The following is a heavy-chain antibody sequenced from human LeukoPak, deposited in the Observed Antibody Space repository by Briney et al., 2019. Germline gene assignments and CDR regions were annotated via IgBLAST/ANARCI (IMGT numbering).Heavy chain of an antibody. Sequence: GASVKVSCKASGYTLTAYYLHWVRQAPGQGLEWMGRINPNSGGTTYAQKFQGRVTMTRDTSIGTAYMELSSLRSDDTALYYCARPYYESSGLYVDAFDIWGQGTMVTVSS. CDR1: GYTLTAYY. J-gene: IGHJ3*02. CDR3: ARPYYESSGLYVDAFDI. D-gene: IGHD3-22*01. V-gene: IGHV1-2*06. CDR2: INPNSGGT.